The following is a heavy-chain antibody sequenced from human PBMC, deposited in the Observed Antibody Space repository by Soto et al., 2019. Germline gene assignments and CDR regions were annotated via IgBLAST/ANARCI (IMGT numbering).Heavy chain of an antibody. J-gene: IGHJ5*02. CDR2: MSPNSGET. CDR3: ARVAVAARPRWYNWFDP. CDR1: GYTFTDYD. V-gene: IGHV1-8*01. D-gene: IGHD2-15*01. Sequence: ASVKVSCKTSGYTFTDYDINWVRQATGQGLEWIGWMSPNSGETGYAQKFQGRVTMTRSASLSTAYLELSSLRSEDTAVYYCARVAVAARPRWYNWFDPWGQGTLVTVSS.